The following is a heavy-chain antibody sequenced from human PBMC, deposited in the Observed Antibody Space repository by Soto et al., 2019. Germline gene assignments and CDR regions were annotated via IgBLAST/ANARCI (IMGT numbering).Heavy chain of an antibody. CDR2: ISYDGSNK. CDR1: VFTFSSYG. Sequence: GGSLRLSCAASVFTFSSYGMQWVRQARGKGLEWMAVISYDGSNKYYADSVKGRFTISRDNSKHTLYLQMNSLRAEDTAVYYCAKESVTTPFEYWGQGTLVTVSS. V-gene: IGHV3-30*18. D-gene: IGHD4-4*01. J-gene: IGHJ4*02. CDR3: AKESVTTPFEY.